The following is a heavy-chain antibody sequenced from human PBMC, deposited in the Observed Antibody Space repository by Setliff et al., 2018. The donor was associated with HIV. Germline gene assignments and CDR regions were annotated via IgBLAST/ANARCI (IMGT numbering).Heavy chain of an antibody. CDR1: ADTFTNCL. J-gene: IGHJ4*02. CDR2: INTDSGTP. D-gene: IGHD2-2*01. Sequence: GASVKVSCKASADTFTNCLINWVRQAPGQGLEWMGWINTDSGTPTYAQAFTGRFVFSLDTSVSTAFLQITSLRVEDTAVYYCARDPLPCSSPSCYPPGYFDYWGQGTLVTVSS. CDR3: ARDPLPCSSPSCYPPGYFDY. V-gene: IGHV7-4-1*02.